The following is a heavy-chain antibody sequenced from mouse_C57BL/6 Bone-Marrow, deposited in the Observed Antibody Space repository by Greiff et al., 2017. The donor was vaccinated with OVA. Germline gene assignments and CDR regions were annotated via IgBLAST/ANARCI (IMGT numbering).Heavy chain of an antibody. CDR3: ARERGYYWFAY. CDR2: IYPGSGNT. V-gene: IGHV1-76*01. Sequence: QVQLKESGAELVRPGASVKLSCKASGYTFTDYYINWVKQRPGQGLEWIARIYPGSGNTYYNEKFKGKATLTAEKSSSTAYMQLSSLTSEDSAVYFCARERGYYWFAYWGQGTLVTVSA. CDR1: GYTFTDYY. D-gene: IGHD2-3*01. J-gene: IGHJ3*01.